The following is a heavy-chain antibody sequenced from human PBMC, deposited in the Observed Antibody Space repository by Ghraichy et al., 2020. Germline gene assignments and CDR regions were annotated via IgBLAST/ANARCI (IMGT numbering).Heavy chain of an antibody. CDR1: GGSISSSNW. V-gene: IGHV4-4*02. CDR3: AGATAMAKGDAFDI. Sequence: SCAVSGGSISSSNWWSWVRQPPGKGLEWIGEIYHSGSTNYNPSLKSRVTISVDKSKNQFSLKLSSVTAADTAVYYCAGATAMAKGDAFDIWGQGTMVTVSS. J-gene: IGHJ3*02. CDR2: IYHSGST. D-gene: IGHD5-18*01.